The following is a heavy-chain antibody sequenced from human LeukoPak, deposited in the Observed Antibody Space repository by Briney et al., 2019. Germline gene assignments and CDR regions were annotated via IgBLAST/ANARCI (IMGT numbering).Heavy chain of an antibody. J-gene: IGHJ4*02. Sequence: SETLSLTCAVYGGSFSGYDWSWIRQPPGKGLEWIGEINHSGSTNYNPSLKSRVTISVDTSKNQFSLKLSSVTAADTAVYYCARHLTEAKKYSSGWPFDYWGQGTLVTVSS. CDR1: GGSFSGYD. CDR2: INHSGST. D-gene: IGHD6-19*01. V-gene: IGHV4-34*01. CDR3: ARHLTEAKKYSSGWPFDY.